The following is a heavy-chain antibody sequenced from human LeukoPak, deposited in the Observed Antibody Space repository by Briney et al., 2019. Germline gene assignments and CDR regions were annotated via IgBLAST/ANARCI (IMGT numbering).Heavy chain of an antibody. CDR3: ARAFKQQLVLDY. CDR1: GGSISSYY. D-gene: IGHD6-13*01. V-gene: IGHV4-59*12. Sequence: SETLSLTCTVSGGSISSYYWSWIRQPPGKGLEWIGYIYYSGSTNYNPSLKSRVTISVDTSKNQFSLKLSSVTAADTAVYYCARAFKQQLVLDYWGRGILVTVSS. CDR2: IYYSGST. J-gene: IGHJ4*02.